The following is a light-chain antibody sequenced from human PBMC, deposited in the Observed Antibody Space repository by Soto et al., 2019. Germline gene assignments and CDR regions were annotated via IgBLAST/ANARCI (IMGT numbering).Light chain of an antibody. CDR1: SSNIGRNH. J-gene: IGLJ2*01. V-gene: IGLV1-47*01. Sequence: QSVLTQPPSASGTPGQRVTISCSGSSSNIGRNHVFWYQQFPGMAPKLLLYRSDQRTTGVPDRFSGSKSGTSASLAISCLRSDDEAAYLCSARDDVLSGVVFGGGTNLTVL. CDR3: SARDDVLSGVV. CDR2: RSD.